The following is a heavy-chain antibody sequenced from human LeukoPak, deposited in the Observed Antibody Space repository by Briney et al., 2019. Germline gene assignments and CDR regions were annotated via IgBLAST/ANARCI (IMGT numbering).Heavy chain of an antibody. V-gene: IGHV4-59*11. Sequence: SETLSLTCSVSGGSIRSHYWSWIRQPPGMGLEWIGYIFHNGHTDHNPSLKSRVSLSVDTSKNQFSLKLSSVTAADTAVYYCARGEVSPFDFDYWGQGTLVTVSS. CDR1: GGSIRSHY. D-gene: IGHD3-16*01. CDR3: ARGEVSPFDFDY. J-gene: IGHJ4*02. CDR2: IFHNGHT.